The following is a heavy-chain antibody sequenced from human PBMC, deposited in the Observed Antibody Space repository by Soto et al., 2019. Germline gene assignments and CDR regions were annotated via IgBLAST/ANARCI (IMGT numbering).Heavy chain of an antibody. Sequence: QVHLLQSGAEVQKPGASVKVSCKTSGYTFNDFGITWVRQAPGLGLEWLGWIYSKAGKMNFAPKFQNRVIMTTDTSTCTAFMELTSLTFDDSAIYCCARDIAFDIDYWGQGTLVTVS. J-gene: IGHJ4*02. CDR1: GYTFNDFG. CDR2: IYSKAGKM. CDR3: ARDIAFDIDY. D-gene: IGHD2-15*01. V-gene: IGHV1-18*01.